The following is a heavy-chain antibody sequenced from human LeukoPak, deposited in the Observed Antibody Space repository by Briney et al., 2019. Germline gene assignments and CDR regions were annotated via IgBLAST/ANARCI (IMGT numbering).Heavy chain of an antibody. J-gene: IGHJ5*02. CDR3: AAGNSWIQIWNH. CDR2: IYYTGTT. Sequence: PSETLSLTCTVSGGSISSGGYYWSWIRQHPGKGLEWIGYIYYTGTTYYNPSLQSRVIISLDTSRNQFSLNLSSVTAADTAIYYCAAGNSWIQIWNHWGQGTLVTVSS. CDR1: GGSISSGGYY. D-gene: IGHD5-18*01. V-gene: IGHV4-31*03.